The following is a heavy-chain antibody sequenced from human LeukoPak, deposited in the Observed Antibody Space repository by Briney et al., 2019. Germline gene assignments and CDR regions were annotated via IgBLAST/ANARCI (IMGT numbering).Heavy chain of an antibody. CDR1: GFTFDDYA. Sequence: GGSLRLSCAASGFTFDDYAMHWVRQAPGEGLEWVSGISWNSGSIGYADSVKGRFTISRDNAKNSLYLQMNSLRAEDTALYYCAKDIFRTNGMDVWGQGTTVTVSS. V-gene: IGHV3-9*01. CDR2: ISWNSGSI. CDR3: AKDIFRTNGMDV. J-gene: IGHJ6*02.